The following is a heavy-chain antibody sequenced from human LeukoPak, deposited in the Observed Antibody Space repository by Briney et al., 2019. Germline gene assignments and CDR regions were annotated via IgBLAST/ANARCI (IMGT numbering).Heavy chain of an antibody. CDR1: GGSISSSSDH. D-gene: IGHD6-19*01. J-gene: IGHJ5*01. V-gene: IGHV4-39*01. CDR2: IYYSGST. Sequence: SETLSLTCTVSGGSISSSSDHWGWIRQPPGKGLEWIGSIYYSGSTYYNPSLKSRVTISVDTSKNQCSLKLSSVTAADTAVYYCARQRGSSGWFDYWGQGTQVTVSS. CDR3: ARQRGSSGWFDY.